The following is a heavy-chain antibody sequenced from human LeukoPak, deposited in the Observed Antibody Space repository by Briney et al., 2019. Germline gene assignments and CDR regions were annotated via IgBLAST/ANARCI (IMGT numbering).Heavy chain of an antibody. CDR1: GFTFSSYA. V-gene: IGHV3-30-3*01. Sequence: GGSLRLSCAASGFTFSSYAMHWVRQAPGKGLEWVAVISYDGSNKYYADSVKGRFTISRDNSKNTLYLQMNSLRAEDTAVYYCAGVWRWLQFGPPDYWGQGTLVTVSS. J-gene: IGHJ4*02. D-gene: IGHD5-24*01. CDR3: AGVWRWLQFGPPDY. CDR2: ISYDGSNK.